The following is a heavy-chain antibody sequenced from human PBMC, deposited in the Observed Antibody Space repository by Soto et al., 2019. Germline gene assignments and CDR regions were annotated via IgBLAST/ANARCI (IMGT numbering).Heavy chain of an antibody. V-gene: IGHV3-23*01. CDR1: GFTFSSYA. D-gene: IGHD6-13*01. CDR3: AKDRASSSWYYWGDAFDI. Sequence: EVQLLESGGGLVQPGGSLRLSCAASGFTFSSYAMSWVRQAPGKGLEWVSAISGSGGSTYYADSVKGRFTISRDNSKNTLYLQMNSLRAEDTAVYYCAKDRASSSWYYWGDAFDIWGQGTMVTVSS. J-gene: IGHJ3*02. CDR2: ISGSGGST.